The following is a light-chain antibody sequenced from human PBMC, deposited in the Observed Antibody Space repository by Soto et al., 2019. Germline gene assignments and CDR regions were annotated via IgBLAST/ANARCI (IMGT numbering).Light chain of an antibody. CDR2: GAS. CDR1: QSVSSSY. V-gene: IGKV3-20*01. CDR3: QQYGSSLWT. Sequence: EIVLTQSPGTLYLSPGERATLSCRASQSVSSSYLAWYQQKPGQAPRLLIYGASSRATGIPARFSGSGSGTDFTLTISRLEPEDFAVYYCQQYGSSLWTFGQGTKVEIK. J-gene: IGKJ1*01.